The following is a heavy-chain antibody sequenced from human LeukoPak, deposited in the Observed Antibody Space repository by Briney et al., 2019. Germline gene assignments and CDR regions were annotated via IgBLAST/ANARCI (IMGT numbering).Heavy chain of an antibody. V-gene: IGHV3-23*01. CDR3: AKGSGWEMSYYYYYMDV. J-gene: IGHJ6*03. CDR1: GFTFSSYS. Sequence: GGSLRLSCAASGFTFSSYSMSWVREAPGKGLEWVSIISDSGANTYYADSVRGRFTISRDNSKNTLYLQMNSLRAEDTAVYYCAKGSGWEMSYYYYYMDVWGKGTTVTISS. CDR2: ISDSGANT. D-gene: IGHD1-26*01.